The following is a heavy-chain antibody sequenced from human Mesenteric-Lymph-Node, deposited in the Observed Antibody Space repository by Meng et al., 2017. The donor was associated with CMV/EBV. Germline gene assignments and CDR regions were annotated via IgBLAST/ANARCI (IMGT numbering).Heavy chain of an antibody. CDR2: IYHSGST. Sequence: GSLRLSCTVSGYSISSGYYWGWIRQPPGKGLEWIGSIYHSGSTYYNPSLKSRVTISVDTSKNQFSLKLSSVTAADTAVYYCARLYGIWGQGTTVTVSS. D-gene: IGHD2-8*01. CDR1: GYSISSGYY. J-gene: IGHJ6*02. V-gene: IGHV4-38-2*02. CDR3: ARLYGI.